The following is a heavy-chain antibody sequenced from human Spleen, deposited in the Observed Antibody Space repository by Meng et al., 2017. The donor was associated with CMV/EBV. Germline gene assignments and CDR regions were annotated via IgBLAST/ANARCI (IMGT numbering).Heavy chain of an antibody. CDR3: ARVPTYYDFWSGYYTGYNWFDP. J-gene: IGHJ5*02. CDR1: YD. D-gene: IGHD3-3*01. Sequence: YDINGVRQATGQGLEWMGWMNPNSGNTGYAQKFQGRVTMTRNTSISTAYMELSSLRSEDTAVYYCARVPTYYDFWSGYYTGYNWFDPWGQGTLVTVSS. CDR2: MNPNSGNT. V-gene: IGHV1-8*01.